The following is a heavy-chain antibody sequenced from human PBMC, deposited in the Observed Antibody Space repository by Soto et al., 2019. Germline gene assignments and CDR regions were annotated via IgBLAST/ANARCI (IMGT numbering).Heavy chain of an antibody. J-gene: IGHJ4*02. CDR1: GFSLSDHH. V-gene: IGHV3-72*01. D-gene: IGHD3-10*01. CDR3: AGESFYCFDD. CDR2: TRKRSDSYRT. Sequence: GGSLRLSCAASGFSLSDHHINWVRQAPGEGLKWLGRTRKRSDSYRTEYAASVKGRFTISRDDSRDSVFLQINSLKTEDTAVYYCAGESFYCFDDWGQGTLVTVSS.